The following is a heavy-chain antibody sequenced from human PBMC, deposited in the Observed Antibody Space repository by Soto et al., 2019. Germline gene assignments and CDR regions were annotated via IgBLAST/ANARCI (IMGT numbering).Heavy chain of an antibody. Sequence: QVQLQESGPGLVKPSQTLSLTCTVSGGSINSGGYCWSWIRQHPGKGLDWIGCISYGGSTSYNPSLKSRVTRSVDTSKHQFSLKLTSVTAADTAVYYCSRGILVWGQGALITVSS. D-gene: IGHD3-16*01. CDR3: SRGILV. V-gene: IGHV4-31*03. CDR2: ISYGGST. J-gene: IGHJ4*02. CDR1: GGSINSGGYC.